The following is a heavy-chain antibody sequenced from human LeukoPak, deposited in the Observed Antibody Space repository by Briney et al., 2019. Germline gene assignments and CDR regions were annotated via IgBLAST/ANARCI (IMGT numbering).Heavy chain of an antibody. CDR1: GGSFSGYY. CDR3: AAFDLAYCGGDCYSKYYFDY. Sequence: SETLSLTCAVYGGSFSGYYWSWIRQPPGKGLEWIGEINHSGSTNYNPSLKSRVTISVDTSKNQFSLKLSSVTAADTAVYYCAAFDLAYCGGDCYSKYYFDYWGQGTLVTVSS. D-gene: IGHD2-21*02. J-gene: IGHJ4*02. CDR2: INHSGST. V-gene: IGHV4-34*01.